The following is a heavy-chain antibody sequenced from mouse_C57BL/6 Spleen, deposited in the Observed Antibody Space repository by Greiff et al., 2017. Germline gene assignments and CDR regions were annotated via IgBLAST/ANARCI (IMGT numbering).Heavy chain of an antibody. J-gene: IGHJ2*01. V-gene: IGHV6-3*01. CDR3: TLMGY. Sequence: EVKVEESGGGLVQPGGSMKLSCVASGFTFSNYWMNWVRQSPEKGLAWVAQIRLKSDNYATHYAESVKGRFTISRDDSKSSVYLQMNNLRAEDTGIYYCTLMGYWGQGTTLTVSA. CDR2: IRLKSDNYAT. D-gene: IGHD1-1*02. CDR1: GFTFSNYW.